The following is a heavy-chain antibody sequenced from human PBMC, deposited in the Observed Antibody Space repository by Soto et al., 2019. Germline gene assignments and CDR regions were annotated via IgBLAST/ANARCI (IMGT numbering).Heavy chain of an antibody. CDR1: GFTFITFD. D-gene: IGHD3-9*01. V-gene: IGHV3-23*01. Sequence: EVQLLESGGGLVQPGGSLRLSCVASGFTFITFDMSWVRQAPGKGLEWVSEISGSDGRTYYADSVNRRFTISRDNSKNTLYLQMNSLIAEDTAVYYCAKGAWLDYWGQGILVTVSS. J-gene: IGHJ4*02. CDR3: AKGAWLDY. CDR2: ISGSDGRT.